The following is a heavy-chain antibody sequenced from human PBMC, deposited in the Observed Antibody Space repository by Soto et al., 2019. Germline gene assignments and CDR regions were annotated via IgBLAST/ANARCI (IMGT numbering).Heavy chain of an antibody. CDR2: INHSGST. CDR1: GGSFSGYY. J-gene: IGHJ5*02. V-gene: IGHV4-34*01. Sequence: PSETLSLTCAVYGGSFSGYYWSWIRQPPGKGLEWIGEINHSGSTNYNPSLKSRVTISVDTSKNQFSLKLSSVTTADTAVYYCARGGGSSWYFSWFDPWGQGPLVTVSS. CDR3: ARGGGSSWYFSWFDP. D-gene: IGHD6-13*01.